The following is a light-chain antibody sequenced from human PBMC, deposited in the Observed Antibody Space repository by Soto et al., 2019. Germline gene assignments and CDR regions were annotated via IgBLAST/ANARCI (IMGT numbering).Light chain of an antibody. V-gene: IGKV3-15*01. CDR3: QEYNARPWT. Sequence: IVMTQSPATLSVSPGGRAILSCRASQSVGSSLAWYQQKPGQPPRLLIYGVSTSATGVPARFTGSGSVTDFTLTISSLQSYDFAIYYCQEYNARPWTFGPGTTVEI. CDR1: QSVGSS. CDR2: GVS. J-gene: IGKJ1*01.